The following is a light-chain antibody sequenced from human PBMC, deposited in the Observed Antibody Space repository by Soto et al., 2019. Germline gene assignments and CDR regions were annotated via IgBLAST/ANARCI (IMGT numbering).Light chain of an antibody. CDR3: QQYNNWPPIT. CDR2: DAS. Sequence: EIVLTQSPATLSLSPGERVTLSSRASQSVSSNLVWYHQKPGQAPRLLIYDASTSATGIPARYSGSGSGTEFTLTISSLQSEDFAVYYCQQYNNWPPITFGQGTRLEI. CDR1: QSVSSN. V-gene: IGKV3-15*01. J-gene: IGKJ5*01.